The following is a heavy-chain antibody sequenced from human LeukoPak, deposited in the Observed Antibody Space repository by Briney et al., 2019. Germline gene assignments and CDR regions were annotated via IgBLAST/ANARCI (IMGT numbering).Heavy chain of an antibody. V-gene: IGHV1-2*02. CDR1: GYTFTGYY. CDR2: INPNSGGT. J-gene: IGHJ3*02. D-gene: IGHD3-10*01. Sequence: ASVKVSCKASGYTFTGYYMHWVRQAPGQGLEWMGWINPNSGGTNYAQKFQGRVTMTRDTSITTAYMGLSRLRSDDTAVYYCARNIWFGESADAFDIWGQGTMVTVSS. CDR3: ARNIWFGESADAFDI.